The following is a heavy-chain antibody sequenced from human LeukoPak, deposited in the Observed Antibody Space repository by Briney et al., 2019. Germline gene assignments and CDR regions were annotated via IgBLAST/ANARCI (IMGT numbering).Heavy chain of an antibody. CDR1: GYTFTGYY. D-gene: IGHD3-16*01. J-gene: IGHJ4*02. CDR2: TNPNSDGT. CDR3: ARTMAVVWGSYDY. Sequence: ASVKVSCKASGYTFTGYYMHWVRQAPGQGLEWMGWTNPNSDGTKYAEKFQGRVTMTWDTSISTGYMEVSRLRYDDTAVYYCARTMAVVWGSYDYWGQGTLVSVSS. V-gene: IGHV1-2*02.